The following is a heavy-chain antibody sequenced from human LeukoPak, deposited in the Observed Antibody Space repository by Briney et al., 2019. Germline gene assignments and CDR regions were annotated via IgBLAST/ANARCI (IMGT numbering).Heavy chain of an antibody. D-gene: IGHD1-1*01. CDR2: IHHSGST. J-gene: IGHJ4*02. Sequence: PSETLSLTCAVSGYSISRGYHWGWIRQPPGKGLEWIGSIHHSGSTYYNSSLKSRVTISVDTSKNQFFLKVSSVTAADTAVYYCARGNWNPDYWGQGTLVTVSS. CDR1: GYSISRGYH. CDR3: ARGNWNPDY. V-gene: IGHV4-38-2*01.